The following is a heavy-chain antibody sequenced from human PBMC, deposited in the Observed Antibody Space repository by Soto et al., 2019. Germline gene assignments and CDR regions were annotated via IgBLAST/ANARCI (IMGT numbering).Heavy chain of an antibody. Sequence: QVQLQESGPGLVKPSGTLSLTCAVSGGSISSSNWWSWVHQPPGKGLEWIGEIYHSGSTNYNPSLKSRVTISVDKSKNQFSLKLSSVTAADTAVYYCARLHETYYGSGSYDFDYWGQGTLVTVSS. V-gene: IGHV4-4*02. CDR1: GGSISSSNW. J-gene: IGHJ4*02. D-gene: IGHD3-10*01. CDR3: ARLHETYYGSGSYDFDY. CDR2: IYHSGST.